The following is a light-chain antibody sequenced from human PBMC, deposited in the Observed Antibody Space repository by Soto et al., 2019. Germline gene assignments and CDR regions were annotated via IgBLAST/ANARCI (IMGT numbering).Light chain of an antibody. Sequence: DIQMTQSPSSLSASVGDRATITCRASQDISDDLDWFQQTPGKAPELLLYEASTLQGNVPSRFSGSGSGTGFTLTINGLQPEDFAIYYCLQYATYPLTFGQGTNVEIK. CDR1: QDISDD. CDR3: LQYATYPLT. J-gene: IGKJ1*01. CDR2: EAS. V-gene: IGKV1-17*01.